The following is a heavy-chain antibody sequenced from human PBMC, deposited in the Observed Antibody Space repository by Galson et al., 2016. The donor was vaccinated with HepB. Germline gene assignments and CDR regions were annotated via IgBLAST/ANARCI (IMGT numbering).Heavy chain of an antibody. Sequence: SLRLSCAASRFTFSSYAMSWVRQAPGKGLEWVSVISGSGGSTYYADSVKGRFTISRDNSKNTLYLQMNSLRAEDTAVYYCPKEGTIFGVVPYGMDVWGQGTKVIVSS. CDR3: PKEGTIFGVVPYGMDV. CDR1: RFTFSSYA. V-gene: IGHV3-23*01. CDR2: ISGSGGST. J-gene: IGHJ6*02. D-gene: IGHD3-3*01.